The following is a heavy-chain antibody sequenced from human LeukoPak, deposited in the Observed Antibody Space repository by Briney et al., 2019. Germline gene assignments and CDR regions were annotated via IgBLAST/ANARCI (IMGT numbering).Heavy chain of an antibody. Sequence: GGSLRLSCAASGFNFRYYAMTWVRQAPGKGLECASGISEGADITYYGGSVKGRFTISRDNSNNTLYLQMNSLRAEDTAVYYCAKQNSRGFDYWGQGTLVTVSS. CDR2: ISEGADIT. CDR3: AKQNSRGFDY. CDR1: GFNFRYYA. J-gene: IGHJ4*02. V-gene: IGHV3-23*01. D-gene: IGHD2/OR15-2a*01.